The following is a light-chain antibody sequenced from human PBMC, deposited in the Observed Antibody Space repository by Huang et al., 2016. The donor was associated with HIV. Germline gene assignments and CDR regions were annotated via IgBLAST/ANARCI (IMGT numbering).Light chain of an antibody. CDR3: QQYLSLPWT. V-gene: IGKV1-NL1*01. CDR1: QGIGNS. J-gene: IGKJ1*01. Sequence: DIQITQSPSSLSASVGYRVTITCRASQGIGNSLAWYQQKPEKAPSLMLYATSTLESGPPSRFIGCRSGTQYSLISKAQKPEDIASYYPQQYLSLPWTLRQG. CDR2: ATS.